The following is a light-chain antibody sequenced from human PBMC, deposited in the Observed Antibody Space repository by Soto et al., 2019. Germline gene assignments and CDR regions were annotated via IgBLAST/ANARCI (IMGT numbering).Light chain of an antibody. V-gene: IGLV2-23*01. Sequence: QSVLTQPASVSGSPGQSITISWTGTSSDVGNYNLVSWYQQHPGKAPKLMIYEGSKRPSGVSNRFSGSKSDNTASLTISGLQAEDEAHYYCCSYARGSTYVFGTGTRSPS. CDR2: EGS. CDR3: CSYARGSTYV. J-gene: IGLJ1*01. CDR1: SSDVGNYNL.